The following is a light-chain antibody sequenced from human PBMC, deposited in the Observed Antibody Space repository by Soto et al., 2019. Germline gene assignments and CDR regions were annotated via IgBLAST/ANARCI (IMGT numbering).Light chain of an antibody. J-gene: IGKJ5*01. CDR1: QSVSSSY. CDR3: QQYGSSPPLT. CDR2: GAS. Sequence: EIVLTQSPGTLSLSPGERATLSCRASQSVSSSYLAWYQQKPGQAPRLLIYGASSRATGIPDRFSGSGSGQDFTLNISRLEPEDFAVYYCQQYGSSPPLTFAQGTRLEIK. V-gene: IGKV3-20*01.